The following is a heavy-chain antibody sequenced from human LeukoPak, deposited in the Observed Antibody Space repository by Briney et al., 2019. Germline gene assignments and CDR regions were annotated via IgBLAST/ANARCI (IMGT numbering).Heavy chain of an antibody. CDR1: GFTVSSNY. CDR2: IYSGGST. CDR3: ARVYYDSSGYYPFDY. D-gene: IGHD3-22*01. V-gene: IGHV3-53*01. J-gene: IGHJ4*02. Sequence: GGSLRLSCAASGFTVSSNYMSWVRQAPGKGLEWVSVIYSGGSTYYADSVKGRFTISRDNSKNTLYLQMSSLRAEDTAVYYCARVYYDSSGYYPFDYWGQGTLVTVSS.